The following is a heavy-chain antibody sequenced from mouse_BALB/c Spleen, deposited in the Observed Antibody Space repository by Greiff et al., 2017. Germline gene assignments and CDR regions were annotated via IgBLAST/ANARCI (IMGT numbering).Heavy chain of an antibody. V-gene: IGHV5-6-4*01. CDR1: GFTFSSYT. J-gene: IGHJ3*01. CDR2: ISSGGSYT. CDR3: TRADDGYPPWFAY. D-gene: IGHD2-3*01. Sequence: EVMLVESGGGLVKPGGSLKLSCAASGFTFSSYTMSWVRQTPEKRLEWVATISSGGSYTYYPDSVKGRFTISRDNAKNTLYLQMSSLKSEDTAMYYCTRADDGYPPWFAYWGQGTLVTVSA.